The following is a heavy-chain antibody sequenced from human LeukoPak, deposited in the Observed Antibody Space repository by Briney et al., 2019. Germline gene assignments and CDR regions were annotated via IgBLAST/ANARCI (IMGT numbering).Heavy chain of an antibody. CDR1: GFTFSSYS. D-gene: IGHD3-3*01. Sequence: GGSLRLSCAASGFTFSSYSMNWVRQAPGKGLEWVSSISSSSSYIYYADSVKGRFTISRDNAKNSLYLQMNSLRAEDTAVYYCARVARSGYYTKYWGQGTLVTVSS. CDR2: ISSSSSYI. V-gene: IGHV3-21*01. J-gene: IGHJ4*02. CDR3: ARVARSGYYTKY.